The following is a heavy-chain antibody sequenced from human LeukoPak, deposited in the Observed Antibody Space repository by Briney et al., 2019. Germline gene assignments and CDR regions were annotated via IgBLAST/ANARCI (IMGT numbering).Heavy chain of an antibody. CDR2: IYYSGST. V-gene: IGHV4-30-4*08. CDR3: ARDQETYLPKD. CDR1: GGSISSYY. Sequence: SETLSLTCTVSGGSISSYYWSWIRQPPGKGLEWIGYIYYSGSTYYNPSLKSRVTISVDTSKNQFSLKLSSVTAADTAVYYCARDQETYLPKDWGQGTLVTVSS. J-gene: IGHJ4*02.